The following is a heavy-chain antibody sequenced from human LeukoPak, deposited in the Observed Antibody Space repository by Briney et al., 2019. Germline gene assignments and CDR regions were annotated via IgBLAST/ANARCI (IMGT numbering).Heavy chain of an antibody. CDR1: GFTFSSYW. J-gene: IGHJ4*02. CDR2: INIDGSST. D-gene: IGHD1-14*01. V-gene: IGHV3-74*01. Sequence: ARSLTLSCVASGFTFSSYWMHWVRQAQGKGLGWVSRINIDGSSTSYADSVKGRFTISRDNAKNTLYLQVNSLRVEETAVYYCARDRIRGVYWGEGTLVSVSS. CDR3: ARDRIRGVY.